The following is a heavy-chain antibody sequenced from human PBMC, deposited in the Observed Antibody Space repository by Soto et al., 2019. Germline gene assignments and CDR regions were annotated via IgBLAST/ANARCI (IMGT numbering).Heavy chain of an antibody. CDR2: IAYDGRNK. V-gene: IGHV3-30*04. J-gene: IGHJ4*02. CDR1: GFTFSSYA. CDR3: ARELERGFDY. D-gene: IGHD1-1*01. Sequence: HPGGSLRLSCAASGFTFSSYAMHWVRQAPGKGLEWVAVIAYDGRNKYYADSVKGRFTISRDNSKNTLYLQMNSLRIEDTAVYYCARELERGFDYWGKGTLVTVSS.